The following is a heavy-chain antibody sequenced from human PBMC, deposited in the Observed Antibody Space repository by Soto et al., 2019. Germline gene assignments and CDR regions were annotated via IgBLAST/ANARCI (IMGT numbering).Heavy chain of an antibody. J-gene: IGHJ6*02. V-gene: IGHV1-18*04. CDR3: ALGRYSSSYYRDFGYGMDV. CDR2: ISGDNSNT. Sequence: ASVKVSCKASGNTLTTYGISWVRQAPGQGLEWMGWISGDNSNTNYAQKLQGRVTMTTDTSTNTAYMELRSLRSDDTAVYYCALGRYSSSYYRDFGYGMDVWGQGTTVTVSS. CDR1: GNTLTTYG. D-gene: IGHD6-13*01.